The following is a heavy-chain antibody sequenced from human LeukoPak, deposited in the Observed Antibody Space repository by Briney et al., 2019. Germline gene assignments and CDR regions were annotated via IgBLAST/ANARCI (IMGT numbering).Heavy chain of an antibody. CDR3: ARGLGSSWYGD. J-gene: IGHJ4*02. CDR2: IYYSGST. V-gene: IGHV4-30-4*01. CDR1: GGSISSGDYY. Sequence: SQTLSLTCTVSGGSISSGDYYWTWIRQPPGKGQEWIGYIYYSGSTYYSPSLKSRATISVDTSKNEFSLRLRSVTAADTAVYYCARGLGSSWYGDWGQGTLVTVSS. D-gene: IGHD6-13*01.